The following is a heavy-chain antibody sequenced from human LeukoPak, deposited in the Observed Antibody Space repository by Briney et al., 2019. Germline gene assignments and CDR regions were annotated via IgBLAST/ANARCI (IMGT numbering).Heavy chain of an antibody. CDR2: INWNGGST. Sequence: PGGSLRLSCAASGFTFSSYSMSWVRQAPGKGLEWVSGINWNGGSTGYADSVKGRFTISRDNAKNSLYLQMNSLRAEDTALYYCARVGGGYSYGPPDYWGQGTLVTVSS. CDR1: GFTFSSYS. CDR3: ARVGGGYSYGPPDY. J-gene: IGHJ4*02. D-gene: IGHD5-18*01. V-gene: IGHV3-20*04.